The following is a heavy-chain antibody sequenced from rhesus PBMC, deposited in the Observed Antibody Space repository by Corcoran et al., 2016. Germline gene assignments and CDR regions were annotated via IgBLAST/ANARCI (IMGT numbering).Heavy chain of an antibody. CDR1: GGSISSND. Sequence: QLQLQESVPGLVKPSETLSLTCAVSGGSISSNDWSWICQPPEKGLELIGRISGSGGSTDYNHSLKGRVTISTDTSKNLFSLKLSSVTAADTAVYYCARDHTYYYDSGYYWGQRVLVTVSS. D-gene: IGHD3-28*01. CDR3: ARDHTYYYDSGYY. V-gene: IGHV4-173*01. CDR2: ISGSGGST. J-gene: IGHJ4*01.